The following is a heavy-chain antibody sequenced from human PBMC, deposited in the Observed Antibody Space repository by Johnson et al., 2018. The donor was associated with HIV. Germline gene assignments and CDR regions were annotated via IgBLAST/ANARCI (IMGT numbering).Heavy chain of an antibody. J-gene: IGHJ3*01. CDR3: AKVGSSSCYARTRLCAFDV. V-gene: IGHV3-30*04. CDR1: GFSFSDYA. CDR2: ISYDGSSK. D-gene: IGHD2-2*01. Sequence: QVQLVESGGGVVQPGRSLRLSCAASGFSFSDYAMHWVRQAPGKGLEWVAVISYDGSSKFYTNSLKGRFSISGAISKNPVYLQMNSLRTEDTAVYDCAKVGSSSCYARTRLCAFDVWGQGTMVTVSS.